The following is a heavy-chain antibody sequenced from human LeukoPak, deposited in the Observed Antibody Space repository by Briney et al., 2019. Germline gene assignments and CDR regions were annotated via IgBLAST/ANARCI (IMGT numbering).Heavy chain of an antibody. CDR2: ISSSSSYI. Sequence: GGSLRLSCAASGFTFSSYSMNWVRQAPGKGLEWVSSISSSSSYIYYADSVKGRFTISRDNAKNSLYLQMNSLRAEDTAVYYCARDSYGSGSPPQIWGHGTTVTVSS. V-gene: IGHV3-21*01. D-gene: IGHD3-10*01. J-gene: IGHJ6*02. CDR1: GFTFSSYS. CDR3: ARDSYGSGSPPQI.